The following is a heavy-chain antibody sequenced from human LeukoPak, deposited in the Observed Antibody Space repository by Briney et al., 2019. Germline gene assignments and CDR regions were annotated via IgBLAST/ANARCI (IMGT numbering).Heavy chain of an antibody. CDR3: ARVNSENYFDS. V-gene: IGHV4-30-2*01. CDR2: IYHTGSP. J-gene: IGHJ4*02. CDR1: GGSISGGAYS. Sequence: SETLSLTCAVSGGSISGGAYSWSWIRQPPGKGLEWIGYIYHTGSPNYNPSLKSRVTISVDRSKNQFSLKVNSVTAADTAMYYCARVNSENYFDSWGQRTLVTVSS. D-gene: IGHD1/OR15-1a*01.